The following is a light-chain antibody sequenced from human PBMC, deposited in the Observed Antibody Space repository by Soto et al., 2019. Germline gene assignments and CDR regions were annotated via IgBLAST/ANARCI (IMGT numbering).Light chain of an antibody. CDR1: QSISSW. CDR3: QQYNNDVWT. J-gene: IGKJ1*01. CDR2: DAS. Sequence: DIQMTQSPSTLSASVGDRVTITCRASQSISSWLAWYQQKPGKAPKLLIYDASSLESGVPSRFSGSGSGTEFTPTIRSLQPDDFAIYYCQQYNNDVWTFGQGTKVEIK. V-gene: IGKV1-5*01.